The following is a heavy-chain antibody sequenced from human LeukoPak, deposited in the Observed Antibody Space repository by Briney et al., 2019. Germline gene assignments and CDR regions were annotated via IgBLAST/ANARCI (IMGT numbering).Heavy chain of an antibody. D-gene: IGHD5/OR15-5a*01. Sequence: SETLSLTCTVSGGSISSYYWSWIRQPAGKGLEWIGRIYTSGSTNYNPSLKSRVTMSVDTSKNQFSLKLSSVTAAHTAVYYCARDITSTYLSYYYYYGMDVWGQGTTVTVSS. J-gene: IGHJ6*02. CDR2: IYTSGST. V-gene: IGHV4-4*07. CDR3: ARDITSTYLSYYYYYGMDV. CDR1: GGSISSYY.